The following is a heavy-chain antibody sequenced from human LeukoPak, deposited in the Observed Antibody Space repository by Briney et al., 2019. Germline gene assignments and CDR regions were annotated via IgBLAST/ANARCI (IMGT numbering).Heavy chain of an antibody. CDR2: ISRSGSTT. Sequence: PGGSLRLSCAASGIVFSRYPMNWVRQAPGKGLEWVSFISRSGSTTYYADSMKGRLTISRDNDKSSLFLQVNSLRAEDTAVYYCARSADDTRPHYLDYWGQGILVTVSS. D-gene: IGHD1-1*01. J-gene: IGHJ4*02. CDR1: GIVFSRYP. V-gene: IGHV3-48*01. CDR3: ARSADDTRPHYLDY.